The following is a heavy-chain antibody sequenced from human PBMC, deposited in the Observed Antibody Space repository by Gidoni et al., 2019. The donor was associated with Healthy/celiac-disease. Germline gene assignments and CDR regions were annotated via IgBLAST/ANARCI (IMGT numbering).Heavy chain of an antibody. Sequence: GLEWIGEINHSGSTNYNPSLKSRVTISVDTSKNQFSLKLSSVTAADTAVYYCARGTHSSSSAPNDYWGQGTLVTVSS. CDR3: ARGTHSSSSAPNDY. V-gene: IGHV4-34*01. J-gene: IGHJ4*02. D-gene: IGHD6-6*01. CDR2: INHSGST.